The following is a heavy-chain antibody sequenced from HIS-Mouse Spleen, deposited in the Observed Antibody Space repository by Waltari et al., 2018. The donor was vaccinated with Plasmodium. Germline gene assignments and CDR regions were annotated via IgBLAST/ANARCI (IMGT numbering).Heavy chain of an antibody. J-gene: IGHJ4*02. CDR2: RSYDGSNK. CDR3: AKDRRSSSWYVDY. D-gene: IGHD6-13*01. CDR1: GFTFSSYG. Sequence: QVQLVESGGGVVQPGRSLRLSCAASGFTFSSYGMHWVRQAPGKGLEVVAVRSYDGSNKYYADSVKGRFTISRDNSKTTRYLQMNSLRAEDTAVYYCAKDRRSSSWYVDYWGQGTLVTVSS. V-gene: IGHV3-30*18.